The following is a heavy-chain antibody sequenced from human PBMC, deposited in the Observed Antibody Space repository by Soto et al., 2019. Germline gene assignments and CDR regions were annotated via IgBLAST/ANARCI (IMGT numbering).Heavy chain of an antibody. D-gene: IGHD2-2*01. CDR1: GFTFSSYA. J-gene: IGHJ4*02. V-gene: IGHV3-23*01. CDR2: ISGSGGST. Sequence: EVQLLESGGGLVQPGGSLRLSCAASGFTFSSYAMSWVRQAPGKGLEWVSAISGSGGSTYYADSVKGRFTISRDNSKNTLYLQMNSLRAEDTAVYYCAKDRAYCSSTSCSPYYFDYWGQGTLVTVSS. CDR3: AKDRAYCSSTSCSPYYFDY.